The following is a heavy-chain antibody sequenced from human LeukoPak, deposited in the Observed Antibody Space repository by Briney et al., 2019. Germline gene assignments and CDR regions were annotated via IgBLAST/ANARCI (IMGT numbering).Heavy chain of an antibody. Sequence: SESLSLTCTVSGGSISSYYWNWIREPPGKGLEWIGYIYYSGSTNYNPSLKSRVTISVDTSKNQFSLKLSSVTAADTAVYYCARVLLQGPRDWFDPWGQGTLVTVSS. CDR3: ARVLLQGPRDWFDP. V-gene: IGHV4-59*01. CDR1: GGSISSYY. D-gene: IGHD2-15*01. CDR2: IYYSGST. J-gene: IGHJ5*02.